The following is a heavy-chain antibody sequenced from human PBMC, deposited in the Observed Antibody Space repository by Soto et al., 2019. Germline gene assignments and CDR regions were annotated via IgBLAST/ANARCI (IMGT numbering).Heavy chain of an antibody. CDR2: ISGSGGST. Sequence: PGGSLRLSCAASGFTFSSYAMIWVRQAPGKGLEWVSAISGSGGSTYYADSVKGRFTISRDNSKNTLYLQMNSLRAEDTAVYYCAKKPYCGGDCYLSYFQHWGQGTLVTVSS. V-gene: IGHV3-23*01. CDR3: AKKPYCGGDCYLSYFQH. J-gene: IGHJ1*01. CDR1: GFTFSSYA. D-gene: IGHD2-21*02.